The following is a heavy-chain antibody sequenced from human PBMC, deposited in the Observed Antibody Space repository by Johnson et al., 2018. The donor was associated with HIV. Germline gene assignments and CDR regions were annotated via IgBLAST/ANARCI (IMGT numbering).Heavy chain of an antibody. D-gene: IGHD3-10*01. Sequence: VQLVESGGGVVQPGRSLRLSCVASGFTFDEYDMNWVRQAPGKGLEWVSSITWNGGTTGSADSVKGRFTISRDNAKNSLYLQMNSLRGEDTALYYCARSMRGAFDVWGQGTMVTVSS. CDR2: ITWNGGTT. CDR3: ARSMRGAFDV. J-gene: IGHJ3*01. V-gene: IGHV3-20*04. CDR1: GFTFDEYD.